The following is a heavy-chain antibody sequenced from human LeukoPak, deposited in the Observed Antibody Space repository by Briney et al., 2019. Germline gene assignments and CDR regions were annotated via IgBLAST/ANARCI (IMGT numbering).Heavy chain of an antibody. CDR2: IYYSGST. Sequence: SETLSLTCTVSGGSISSYYWSWIRQPPGKGLEWIGYIYYSGSTNYNPSLKSRVTISVDTSKNQFSLKLSSVTAADTAVYYCARELRIAAADTRWFDPWGQGTLVTVSS. J-gene: IGHJ5*02. D-gene: IGHD6-13*01. CDR3: ARELRIAAADTRWFDP. CDR1: GGSISSYY. V-gene: IGHV4-59*01.